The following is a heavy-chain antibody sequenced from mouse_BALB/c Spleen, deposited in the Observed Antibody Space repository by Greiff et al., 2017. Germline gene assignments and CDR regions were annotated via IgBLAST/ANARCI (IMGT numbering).Heavy chain of an antibody. V-gene: IGHV3-8*02. D-gene: IGHD2-14*01. CDR2: ISYSGST. CDR3: SRAYYRYDEGYFDY. CDR1: GDSITSGY. Sequence: VQLKESGPSLVKPSQTLSLTCSVTGDSITSGYWNWIRKFPGNKLEYMGYISYSGSTYYNPSLKSRISITRDTSKNQYYLQLNSVTTEDTATYYCSRAYYRYDEGYFDYWGQGTTLTVSS. J-gene: IGHJ2*01.